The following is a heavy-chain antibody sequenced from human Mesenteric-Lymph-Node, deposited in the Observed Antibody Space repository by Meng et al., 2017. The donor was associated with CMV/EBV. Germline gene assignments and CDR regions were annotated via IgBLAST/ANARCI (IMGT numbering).Heavy chain of an antibody. V-gene: IGHV4-38-2*02. Sequence: SETLSLTCSVSGYSISSGYYWGWIRQPPGKGLEWIGSIYHSGSTNYNPSLKSRVTISVDTSKNQFSLKLSSVTAADTAVYYCARFGRSLGRWGQRTLVTVSS. CDR1: GYSISSGYY. D-gene: IGHD3-16*01. CDR3: ARFGRSLGR. CDR2: IYHSGST. J-gene: IGHJ4*02.